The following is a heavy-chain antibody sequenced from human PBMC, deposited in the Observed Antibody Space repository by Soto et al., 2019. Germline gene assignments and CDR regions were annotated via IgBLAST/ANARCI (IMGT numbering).Heavy chain of an antibody. CDR3: ARAVGLITDDY. CDR2: INAGNGNT. V-gene: IGHV1-3*01. J-gene: IGHJ4*02. CDR1: GYTFTSYA. Sequence: ASVKVSCKAAGYTFTSYAMHWGRQAPGQRLEWMGWINAGNGNTKYSQKFQGRVTITRDTSASTAYMELSSLRSEDTAVYYCARAVGLITDDYWGQGTLVTVSS. D-gene: IGHD3-16*01.